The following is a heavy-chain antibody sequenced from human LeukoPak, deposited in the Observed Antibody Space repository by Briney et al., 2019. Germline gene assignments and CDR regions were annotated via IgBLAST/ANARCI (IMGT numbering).Heavy chain of an antibody. V-gene: IGHV1-69*05. J-gene: IGHJ4*02. Sequence: SVKVSCKASGGTFSSYAISWVRQAPGQGLEWMGGIIPIFGTANYAQKFQGRVTITTDESTSTAYMELSSLRSEDTAVYYCATQDWNGNKGFDYWGQGTQVTVSS. D-gene: IGHD1-1*01. CDR2: IIPIFGTA. CDR1: GGTFSSYA. CDR3: ATQDWNGNKGFDY.